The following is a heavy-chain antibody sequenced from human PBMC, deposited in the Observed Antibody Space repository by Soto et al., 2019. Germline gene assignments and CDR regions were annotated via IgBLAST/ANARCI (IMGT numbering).Heavy chain of an antibody. V-gene: IGHV3-23*01. D-gene: IGHD3-10*01. CDR3: AKGSSASRSYYFDY. CDR1: GFTFSDYA. J-gene: IGHJ4*02. Sequence: EVQLLESGGGLVQLGGSLRLSCAASGFTFSDYAMGWVRQAPGKGLEWVSAITGSGGDTYHADSVQGRLTISRDNSKSTLYMQMNSLWAEDSAIYYCAKGSSASRSYYFDYWGQGTVVSVSS. CDR2: ITGSGGDT.